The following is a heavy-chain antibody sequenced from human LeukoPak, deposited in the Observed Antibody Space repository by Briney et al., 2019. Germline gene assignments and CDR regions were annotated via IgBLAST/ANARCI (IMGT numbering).Heavy chain of an antibody. V-gene: IGHV1-24*01. J-gene: IGHJ4*02. CDR2: FDIEDAET. CDR1: GYTLTELS. Sequence: GASVKVSCKVSGYTLTELSMHWVRQAPGKGLEWMGGFDIEDAETIYAQEFEGRVIMTEDTATETAYMELSSLKSEDTAVYYCVAEVIEVTMGDYWGQGTLVTVSS. CDR3: VAEVIEVTMGDY. D-gene: IGHD4-11*01.